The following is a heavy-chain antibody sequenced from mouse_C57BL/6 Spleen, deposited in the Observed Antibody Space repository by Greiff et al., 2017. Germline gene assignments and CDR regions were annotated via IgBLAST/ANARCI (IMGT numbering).Heavy chain of an antibody. CDR2: INPSNGGT. CDR3: ARYIYYGNIYAMDY. CDR1: GYTFTSYW. V-gene: IGHV1-53*01. J-gene: IGHJ4*01. D-gene: IGHD2-1*01. Sequence: QVQLQQPGTELVKPGASVKLSCKASGYTFTSYWMHWVKQRPGQGLEWLGNINPSNGGTKYNEKFKSKATLTVDKSSSTAYMQLSSLTSEDSAVYYCARYIYYGNIYAMDYWGQGTSVTVSS.